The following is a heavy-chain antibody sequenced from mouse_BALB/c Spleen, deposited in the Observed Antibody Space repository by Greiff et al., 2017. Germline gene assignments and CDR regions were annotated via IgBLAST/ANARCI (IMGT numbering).Heavy chain of an antibody. V-gene: IGHV1-18*01. CDR1: GYSFTGYT. CDR2: INPYNGGT. D-gene: IGHD2-14*01. J-gene: IGHJ4*01. CDR3: ARDRYEGRDYYAMDY. Sequence: EVQGVESGPELVKPGASMKISCKASGYSFTGYTMNWVKQSHGKNLEWIGLINPYNGGTSYNQKFKGKATLTVDKSSSTAYMELLSLTSEDSAVYYCARDRYEGRDYYAMDYWGQGTSVTVSS.